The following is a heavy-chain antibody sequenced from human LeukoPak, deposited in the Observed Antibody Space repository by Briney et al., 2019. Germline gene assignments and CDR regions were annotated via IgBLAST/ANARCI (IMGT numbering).Heavy chain of an antibody. CDR1: GYSISSGYY. CDR3: ARQYSGSYHVDY. D-gene: IGHD1-26*01. CDR2: IYHNGST. V-gene: IGHV4-38-2*01. Sequence: SETLSLTCAVSGYSISSGYYWGWIRQPPGKRLEWIGSIYHNGSTYYNPSLKSRVTISVDTTKTQFSLKLSSVTAADTAVYYCARQYSGSYHVDYWGQGTLVTVSS. J-gene: IGHJ4*02.